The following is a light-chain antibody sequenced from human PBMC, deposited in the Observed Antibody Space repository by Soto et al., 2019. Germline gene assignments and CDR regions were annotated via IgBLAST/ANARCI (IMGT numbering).Light chain of an antibody. CDR3: ATWDSSLSARV. J-gene: IGLJ3*02. CDR1: SSNIGNNY. CDR2: DNN. Sequence: QSVLTQPPSVSAAPGQKVTISCSGSSSNIGNNYVSWYQQLPGTAPKLLIYDNNKRPSGIPARFSGSKSGTSATLGITGLQTGDEADYYCATWDSSLSARVFGGGTKVTVL. V-gene: IGLV1-51*01.